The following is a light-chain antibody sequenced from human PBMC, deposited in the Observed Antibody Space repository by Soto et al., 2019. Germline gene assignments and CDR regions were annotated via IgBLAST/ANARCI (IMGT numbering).Light chain of an antibody. Sequence: QSARTQPASVSGSPGQSITISCTGDSSDIGGYNYVSWFQQHPGKAPKLMIYEVTNRPSGVSNRFSGSKSGSTASLTISGLQAEDEADYYCSSYTSSNTLVFGTGTKVTVL. J-gene: IGLJ1*01. CDR1: SSDIGGYNY. CDR2: EVT. CDR3: SSYTSSNTLV. V-gene: IGLV2-14*01.